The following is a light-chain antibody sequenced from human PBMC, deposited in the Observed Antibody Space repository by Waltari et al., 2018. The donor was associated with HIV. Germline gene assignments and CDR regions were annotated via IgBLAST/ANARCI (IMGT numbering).Light chain of an antibody. CDR2: AAS. V-gene: IGKV1-39*01. CDR3: QQSYRTPWT. Sequence: DIQMTQSPSSLSASVGDRDTITCRASQSISSYLNWYQQKPGKAPKLLIYAASSLQSGVPSRFSGSGSGTDFTLTISSLQPEDFASYYCQQSYRTPWTFGQGTKVDIK. J-gene: IGKJ1*01. CDR1: QSISSY.